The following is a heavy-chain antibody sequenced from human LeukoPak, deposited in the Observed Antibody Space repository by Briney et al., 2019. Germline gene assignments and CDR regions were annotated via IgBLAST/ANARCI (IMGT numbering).Heavy chain of an antibody. CDR3: ARVALRYFDWPYKGRIVGFDP. V-gene: IGHV4-34*01. CDR1: GGSFSGYY. J-gene: IGHJ5*02. Sequence: SETLSLTCAVYGGSFSGYYWSWIRQPPGKGLEWIGDINYSGSTNYNPSLKSRVTISVDTSENQFSLKLSSATAADTAVYYCARVALRYFDWPYKGRIVGFDPWGQGTLVTVSS. D-gene: IGHD3-9*01. CDR2: INYSGST.